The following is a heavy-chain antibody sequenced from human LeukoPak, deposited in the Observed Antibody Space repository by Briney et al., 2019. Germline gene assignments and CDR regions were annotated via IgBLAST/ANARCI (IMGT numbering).Heavy chain of an antibody. D-gene: IGHD5-24*01. V-gene: IGHV4-59*11. J-gene: IGHJ4*02. CDR2: IYYSGST. CDR1: GGSISSHY. Sequence: SETLSLTCTVSGGSISSHYWSWIRQPPGKGLEWIGYIYYSGSTNYNPSLKGRVTISVDTSKNQFSLKLSSVTAADTAVYYCARGAVEMATVTFDYWGQGTLVTVSS. CDR3: ARGAVEMATVTFDY.